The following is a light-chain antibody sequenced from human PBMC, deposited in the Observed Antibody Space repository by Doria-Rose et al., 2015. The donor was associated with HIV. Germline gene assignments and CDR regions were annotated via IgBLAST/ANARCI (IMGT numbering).Light chain of an antibody. CDR2: GAS. Sequence: EIVLAQSPGTLSLSPGERATLSCRASQTIPSKDLGWYQQKLGQAPRLLIYGASSRATGIPDRFSGSGPGTDFTLTISRLEPEDFAVYYCQQYGSLSAITFGQGTRLEIK. V-gene: IGKV3-20*01. J-gene: IGKJ5*01. CDR3: QQYGSLSAIT. CDR1: QTIPSKD.